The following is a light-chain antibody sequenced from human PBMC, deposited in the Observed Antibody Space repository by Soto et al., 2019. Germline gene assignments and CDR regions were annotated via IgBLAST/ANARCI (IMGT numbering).Light chain of an antibody. CDR3: TSYTGTSTLL. CDR2: EVY. V-gene: IGLV2-14*01. J-gene: IGLJ3*02. CDR1: SSDVGGYNY. Sequence: QSALTQPASVSESPGQSITISCTGTSSDVGGYNYVSWYQHHPGKVPKLMIYEVYHRPSGVSNRFSGSKSGNTASLTISGLQPEDEADYYCTSYTGTSTLLFGGGTELTVL.